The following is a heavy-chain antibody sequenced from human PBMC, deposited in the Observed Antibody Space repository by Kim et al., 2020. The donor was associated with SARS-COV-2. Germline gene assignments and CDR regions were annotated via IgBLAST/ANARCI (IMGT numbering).Heavy chain of an antibody. J-gene: IGHJ4*02. D-gene: IGHD2-8*01. CDR1: GYTFTSYY. Sequence: ASVKVSCKASGYTFTSYYMHWVRQAPGQGLEWMGIINPSGGSTSYAQKFQGRVTMTRDTSTSTVYMELSSLRSEDTAVYYCARDLTMGCTNGVCYPRGRFVYWGQGTLVTVSS. V-gene: IGHV1-46*01. CDR2: INPSGGST. CDR3: ARDLTMGCTNGVCYPRGRFVY.